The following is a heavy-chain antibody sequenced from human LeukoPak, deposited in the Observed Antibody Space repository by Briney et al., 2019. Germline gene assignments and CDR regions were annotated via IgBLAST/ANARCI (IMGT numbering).Heavy chain of an antibody. CDR3: AREGTSYSSGWYMAPTCDY. D-gene: IGHD6-19*01. V-gene: IGHV4-38-2*02. J-gene: IGHJ4*02. Sequence: PSETLSLTCTVSGYSISSGYYWGWIRQPPGKGLEWIGRIYTSGSTNYNPSLKSRVTMSVDTSKNQFSLKLSSVTAADTAVYYCAREGTSYSSGWYMAPTCDYWGQGTLVTVSS. CDR2: IYTSGST. CDR1: GYSISSGYY.